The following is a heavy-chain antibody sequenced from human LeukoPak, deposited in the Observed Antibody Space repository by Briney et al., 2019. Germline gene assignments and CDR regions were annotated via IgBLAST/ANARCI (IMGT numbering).Heavy chain of an antibody. D-gene: IGHD6-13*01. CDR1: DGSINSYY. V-gene: IGHV4-59*12. CDR2: IYYNGNT. Sequence: SETLSLTCSVSDGSINSYYWNWIRRPPGKGLEWIGYIYYNGNTNYSPSLKSRVTMSVDTSKNLFSLKLSSVTAADTAVYYCARDPSWSGYNWFDPWGQGTLVTVSS. CDR3: ARDPSWSGYNWFDP. J-gene: IGHJ5*02.